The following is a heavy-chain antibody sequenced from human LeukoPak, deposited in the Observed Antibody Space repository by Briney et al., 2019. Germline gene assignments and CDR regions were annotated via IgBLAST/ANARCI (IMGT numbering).Heavy chain of an antibody. CDR1: GGSISSGGYS. D-gene: IGHD3-22*01. J-gene: IGHJ4*02. Sequence: SETLSLTCAVSGGSISSGGYSWSWIRQPPGKGLEWIGYIYHSGSTYYNPSLKSRVTISVDRSKNQFSLKLSSVTAADTAVYYCARGLWLYYFDYWGQGTLVTVSS. CDR3: ARGLWLYYFDY. V-gene: IGHV4-30-2*01. CDR2: IYHSGST.